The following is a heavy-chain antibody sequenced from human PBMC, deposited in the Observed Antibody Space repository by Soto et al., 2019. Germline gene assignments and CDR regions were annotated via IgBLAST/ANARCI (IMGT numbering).Heavy chain of an antibody. CDR3: TTGFTRLAAFDI. Sequence: EVQLVESGGGLVKPGGSLRLSCAASGFTFSNAWMNWVRQAPGKGLEWVGRIKSKTDGGTTDYAAPVKGRFTISRDDSKNTLYLQMNSLKTEDPAVYYCTTGFTRLAAFDIWGQGTMVTVSS. J-gene: IGHJ3*02. CDR1: GFTFSNAW. V-gene: IGHV3-15*07. CDR2: IKSKTDGGTT. D-gene: IGHD6-6*01.